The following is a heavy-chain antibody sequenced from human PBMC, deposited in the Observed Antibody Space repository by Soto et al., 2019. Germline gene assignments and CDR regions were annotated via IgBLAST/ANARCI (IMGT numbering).Heavy chain of an antibody. CDR1: GGSFSGYY. V-gene: IGHV4-34*01. CDR2: INHSGST. D-gene: IGHD3-10*01. Sequence: QVQLQQWGAGLLKPSETLSLTCAVYGGSFSGYYWSWIRQPPGKGLEWIGEINHSGSTNYNPSLKRRLTISVDESKNQFELTLSTVTAADTAVYYCARRTSMVRRVIDAFHIWGQGTMVTISS. J-gene: IGHJ3*02. CDR3: ARRTSMVRRVIDAFHI.